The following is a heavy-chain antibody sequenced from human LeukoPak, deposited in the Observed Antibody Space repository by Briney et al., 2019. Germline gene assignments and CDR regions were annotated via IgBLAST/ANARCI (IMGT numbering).Heavy chain of an antibody. CDR1: GFTFSSYW. D-gene: IGHD1-1*01. V-gene: IGHV3-7*01. CDR3: ARAGTTYYHYGMDV. Sequence: GGSLRLSCAASGFTFSSYWMSWVRQAPGKGLEWVANIKQDGSEKYYVDSVKGRFTISRDNAKNSLYLQMNSLRAEDTAVYYCARAGTTYYHYGMDVWGQGTTVTVSS. J-gene: IGHJ6*02. CDR2: IKQDGSEK.